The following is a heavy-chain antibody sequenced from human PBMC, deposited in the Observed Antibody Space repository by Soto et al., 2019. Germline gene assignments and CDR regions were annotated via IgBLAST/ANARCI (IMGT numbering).Heavy chain of an antibody. Sequence: ASVKVSCKASGYIFTNYDINWVRQATGQGLEYLGWINPNSGNTGYVQKFQGRVTMTRNTSINTAYMELNSLRAEDTAVYYCAKGKERDYYDSSGPVWGQGTLVTVSS. D-gene: IGHD3-22*01. J-gene: IGHJ4*02. V-gene: IGHV1-8*01. CDR1: GYIFTNYD. CDR3: AKGKERDYYDSSGPV. CDR2: INPNSGNT.